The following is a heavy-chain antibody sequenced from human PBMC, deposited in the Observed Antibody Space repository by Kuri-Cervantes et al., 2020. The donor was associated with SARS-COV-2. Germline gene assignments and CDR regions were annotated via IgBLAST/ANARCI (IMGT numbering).Heavy chain of an antibody. Sequence: SETLSLTCAVSGHSISSGYYWGWIRQPPGKGLEWIGSIYHSGSTYYNPSLKSRVTISVDTSKNQFSLKLSSVTAADTAVYYCARSKSWRWFDPWGQGTLVTVSS. CDR2: IYHSGST. D-gene: IGHD3-3*01. CDR1: GHSISSGYY. CDR3: ARSKSWRWFDP. V-gene: IGHV4-38-2*01. J-gene: IGHJ5*02.